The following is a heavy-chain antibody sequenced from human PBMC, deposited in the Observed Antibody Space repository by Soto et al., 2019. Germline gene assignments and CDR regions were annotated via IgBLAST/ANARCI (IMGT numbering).Heavy chain of an antibody. D-gene: IGHD3-22*01. V-gene: IGHV3-33*01. CDR1: GFTFSTYA. CDR3: ARGLNYYDSSGLYFDL. Sequence: QVQLVESGGGVVQPGKSLRLSCAASGFTFSTYAMHWVRQAPGKGLEWVSIIWYDGTNKYYADSVKGRFTISRDNSKNTLYLQMSSLRAEDTAVYYCARGLNYYDSSGLYFDLWGRGTLVTVSS. CDR2: IWYDGTNK. J-gene: IGHJ2*01.